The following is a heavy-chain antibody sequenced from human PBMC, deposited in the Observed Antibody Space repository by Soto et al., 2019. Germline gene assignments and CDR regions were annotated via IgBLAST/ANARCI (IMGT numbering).Heavy chain of an antibody. CDR2: IKQDGGHK. Sequence: EVQLVESGVGLIQPGGSLRLSCAASGFTFSNYWMSWVRQAPGKGLEWVANIKQDGGHKYYVDSVKGRFSISRDNAKNSLYLHMNSLRAEDTAVYYCARVQSLAGVYWGQGTLVTVSS. J-gene: IGHJ4*02. V-gene: IGHV3-7*05. D-gene: IGHD6-19*01. CDR1: GFTFSNYW. CDR3: ARVQSLAGVY.